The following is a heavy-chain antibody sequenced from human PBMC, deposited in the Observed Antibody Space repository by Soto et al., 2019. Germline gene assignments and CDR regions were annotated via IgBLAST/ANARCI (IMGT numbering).Heavy chain of an antibody. V-gene: IGHV3-30*18. D-gene: IGHD3-22*01. CDR1: GFTFSSYG. Sequence: GGSLRLSCVASGFTFSSYGMHWVRQAPGKGLEWVAIISYDDSNTYYADSVKGRFTISRDNSKNTLYLQMNSLRAEDTAVYYCAKDGPYDTTLGAFDIWGQGTMVTVSS. CDR2: ISYDDSNT. CDR3: AKDGPYDTTLGAFDI. J-gene: IGHJ3*02.